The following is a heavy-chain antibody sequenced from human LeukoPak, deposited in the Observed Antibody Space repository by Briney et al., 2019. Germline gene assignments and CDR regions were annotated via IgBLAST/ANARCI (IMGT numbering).Heavy chain of an antibody. Sequence: GESLQISCKGSGYRFTNYWIGWVRQMPGKGLEWMGIIYPGDSDTRYNPSFQGQVTISADKSISTAYLQWSSLKASDTAMYYCARLVPPDILTGYHLDYWGQGTLVTVSS. CDR3: ARLVPPDILTGYHLDY. CDR1: GYRFTNYW. J-gene: IGHJ4*02. CDR2: IYPGDSDT. V-gene: IGHV5-51*01. D-gene: IGHD3-9*01.